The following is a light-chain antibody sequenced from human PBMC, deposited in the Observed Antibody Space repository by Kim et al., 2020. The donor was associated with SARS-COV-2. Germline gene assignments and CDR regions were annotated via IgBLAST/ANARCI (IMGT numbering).Light chain of an antibody. V-gene: IGLV6-57*03. CDR3: QSYNRDNVI. CDR2: EDD. Sequence: GKTVTISGTRRSGSIDDNYVQWYQQLPGGVPTTVIYEDDQRPSGVSDRFSGSIDNSSNSASLTISGLRTEDEGDYYCQSYNRDNVIFGGGTQLTVL. J-gene: IGLJ2*01. CDR1: SGSIDDNY.